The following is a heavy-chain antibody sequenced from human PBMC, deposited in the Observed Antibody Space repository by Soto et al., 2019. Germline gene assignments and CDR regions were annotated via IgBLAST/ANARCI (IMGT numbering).Heavy chain of an antibody. J-gene: IGHJ3*02. CDR3: AKELVVLRYFDWHLCAFDI. CDR1: GFTFSSYA. Sequence: EVQLLESGGGLVQPGGSLRLSCAASGFTFSSYAMSWVRQAPGKGLEWVSAISGSGGSTYYAYSGKGRFTIARDNSKTTLYLQMNSLRAEDTAVYYCAKELVVLRYFDWHLCAFDIWGQGTMVTVSS. V-gene: IGHV3-23*01. D-gene: IGHD3-9*01. CDR2: ISGSGGST.